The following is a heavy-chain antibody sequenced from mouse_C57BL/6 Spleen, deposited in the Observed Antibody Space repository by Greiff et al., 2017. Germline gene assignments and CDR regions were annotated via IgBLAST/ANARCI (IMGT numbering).Heavy chain of an antibody. Sequence: QVHVKQSGPELVKPGASVKISCKASGYAFSSSWMNWVKQRPGKGLEWIGRIYPGDGDTNYNGKFKGKATLTADKSSSTAYMQLSSLTSEDSAVYFFARLYYYGSSPYWYFDVWGTGTTVTVSS. V-gene: IGHV1-82*01. CDR1: GYAFSSSW. CDR3: ARLYYYGSSPYWYFDV. J-gene: IGHJ1*03. D-gene: IGHD1-1*01. CDR2: IYPGDGDT.